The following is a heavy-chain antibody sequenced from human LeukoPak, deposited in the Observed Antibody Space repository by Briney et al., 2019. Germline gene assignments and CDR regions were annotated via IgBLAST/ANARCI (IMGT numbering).Heavy chain of an antibody. CDR3: AKDPTRMSEAFDI. D-gene: IGHD2-8*01. J-gene: IGHJ3*02. CDR1: GFTFSSYG. V-gene: IGHV3-30*02. Sequence: GGSLRLSCAASGFTFSSYGMHWVRQAPGKGLEWVAFIRYDGSNKYYADSVKGRFTISRDNSKNTLYLQMNSLRAEDTAVYYCAKDPTRMSEAFDIWGQGTMVTVSS. CDR2: IRYDGSNK.